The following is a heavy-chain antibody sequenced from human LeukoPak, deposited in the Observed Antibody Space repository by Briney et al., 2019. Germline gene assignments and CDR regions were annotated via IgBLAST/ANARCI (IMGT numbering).Heavy chain of an antibody. Sequence: ASVKVSCKASGYTFTSYGISWVRQAPGQGLEWMGWISAYNGNTNYAQKLQGRVTMTTDTSTSTAYMELRSLRSDDTAVYYCARDSQDDGSGYYYVPDYGFDYWGQGTLVTVSS. J-gene: IGHJ4*02. D-gene: IGHD3-22*01. CDR2: ISAYNGNT. CDR3: ARDSQDDGSGYYYVPDYGFDY. V-gene: IGHV1-18*01. CDR1: GYTFTSYG.